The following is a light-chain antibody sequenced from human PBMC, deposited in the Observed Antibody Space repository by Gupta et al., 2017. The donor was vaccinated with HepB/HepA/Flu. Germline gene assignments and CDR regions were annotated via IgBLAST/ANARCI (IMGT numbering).Light chain of an antibody. J-gene: IGLJ2*01. CDR3: CSYASSHSWV. Sequence: QSALTQPRSVSGSPGQSVTITCTGTSSDVGGYNYVSWYHQHPGKAPKVMIYDVTKRPSGVPDRFSGSKSGNTASLTISGIQAEDDANYHCCSYASSHSWVFGGGTKVTVL. CDR1: SSDVGGYNY. V-gene: IGLV2-11*01. CDR2: DVT.